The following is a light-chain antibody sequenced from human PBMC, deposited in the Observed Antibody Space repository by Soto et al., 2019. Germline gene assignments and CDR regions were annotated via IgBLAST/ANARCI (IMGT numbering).Light chain of an antibody. CDR2: GAS. CDR3: HQYGDSSWT. J-gene: IGKJ1*01. Sequence: EIVLTQSPGTLSLSQGERATLSCGASQTVTSNYLAWYQQKPGQAPRLLIFGASIRVTGIPDRFSGSGSGTDFTLSSSRLEPEDFAVYYCHQYGDSSWTFGQGTKVDIK. V-gene: IGKV3-20*01. CDR1: QTVTSNY.